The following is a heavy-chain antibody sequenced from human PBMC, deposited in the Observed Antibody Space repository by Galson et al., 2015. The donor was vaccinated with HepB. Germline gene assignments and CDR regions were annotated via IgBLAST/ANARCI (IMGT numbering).Heavy chain of an antibody. CDR1: GDSVSSHSAA. D-gene: IGHD6-19*01. J-gene: IGHJ6*02. V-gene: IGHV6-1*01. CDR2: TYYRSKWYN. Sequence: CAISGDSVSSHSAAWNWIRQSPSRGLEWLGRTYYRSKWYNDYAVSVKSRITINPDTSKNQFFLQLNSVTPEDTAVYYCAREGSSGWYDVHGMDVWGQGTTVTVSS. CDR3: AREGSSGWYDVHGMDV.